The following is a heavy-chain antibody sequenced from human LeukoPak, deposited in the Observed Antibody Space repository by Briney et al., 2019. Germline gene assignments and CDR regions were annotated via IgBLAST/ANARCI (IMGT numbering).Heavy chain of an antibody. D-gene: IGHD3-10*01. CDR3: ARDGSASIRGSGIPFPDY. V-gene: IGHV3-33*01. J-gene: IGHJ4*02. Sequence: GGSLRLSCAASGFTFSSYGMHWVRQAPGKGLEGVAVIWYDGSNKYYADSVKGRFTISRDNSKNTLYLQMNSLRAEDTALYYCARDGSASIRGSGIPFPDYWGQGTLVTVSS. CDR1: GFTFSSYG. CDR2: IWYDGSNK.